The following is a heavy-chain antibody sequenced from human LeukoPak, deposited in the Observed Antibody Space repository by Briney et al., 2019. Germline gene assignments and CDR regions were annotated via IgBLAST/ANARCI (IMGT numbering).Heavy chain of an antibody. Sequence: GGSLRLSCAASGFTFDDYAMHWVRQAPGKGLEWVSLISWDGGSTYYADSVKGRFTISRDNSKNSLYLQMNSLRAEDTALYYCAKDTEVGATPQLNYYYYYGMDVWGQGTTVTVSS. J-gene: IGHJ6*02. CDR2: ISWDGGST. D-gene: IGHD1-26*01. V-gene: IGHV3-43D*03. CDR3: AKDTEVGATPQLNYYYYYGMDV. CDR1: GFTFDDYA.